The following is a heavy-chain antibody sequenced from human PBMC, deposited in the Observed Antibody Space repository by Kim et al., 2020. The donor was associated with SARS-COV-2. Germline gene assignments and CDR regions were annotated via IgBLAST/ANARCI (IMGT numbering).Heavy chain of an antibody. D-gene: IGHD3-16*01. J-gene: IGHJ3*02. V-gene: IGHV1-69*04. Sequence: SVKVSCKASGGTFSSYVISWVRQAPGQGLEWMGRVIPMLAIASYAQKFQGRVTITADKSTSTAYMELSSLSSEDTAVYYCARGSGGAFDSWGQGTMVTVSS. CDR1: GGTFSSYV. CDR3: ARGSGGAFDS. CDR2: VIPMLAIA.